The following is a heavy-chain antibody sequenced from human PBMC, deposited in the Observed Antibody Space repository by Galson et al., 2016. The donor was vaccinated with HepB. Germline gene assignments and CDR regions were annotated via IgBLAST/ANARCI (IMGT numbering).Heavy chain of an antibody. CDR1: GFTFNTYS. CDR3: ARDLRGMIRFFDWSTHFDS. D-gene: IGHD3-9*01. CDR2: ISGTSTYI. V-gene: IGHV3-21*01. Sequence: SLRLSCAAPGFTFNTYSMNWVRQAPGKGLEWVSSISGTSTYIYYADSVKGRFTISRDNAKNSLYLQMNNVRAEDTAVYYCARDLRGMIRFFDWSTHFDSWGQGTLVTVSS. J-gene: IGHJ4*02.